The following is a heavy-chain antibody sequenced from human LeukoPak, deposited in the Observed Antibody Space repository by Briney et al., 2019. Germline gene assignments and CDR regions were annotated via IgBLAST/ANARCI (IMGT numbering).Heavy chain of an antibody. Sequence: GGSLRLSCAASGFTFSSYGMHWVRQAPGKGLEWVAFIRYDGSNKYYADSVKGRFTISRDNSKNTLYLQMNSLRAEDTPVYYCSIDRAAAGPQGFDYWGEGTRVTVSS. CDR3: SIDRAAAGPQGFDY. CDR2: IRYDGSNK. D-gene: IGHD6-13*01. J-gene: IGHJ4*02. V-gene: IGHV3-30*02. CDR1: GFTFSSYG.